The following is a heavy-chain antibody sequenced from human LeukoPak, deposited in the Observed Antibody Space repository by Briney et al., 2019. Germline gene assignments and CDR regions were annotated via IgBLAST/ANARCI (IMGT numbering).Heavy chain of an antibody. J-gene: IGHJ4*02. Sequence: SVKVSCKASGGTFSSYAISWVRQAPGQGPEWMGGIIPIFGTANYAQKFQGRVTITADESTSTAYMELSSLRSEDTAVYYCARAGYSYGRAFDYWGQGTLVTVSS. CDR2: IIPIFGTA. CDR3: ARAGYSYGRAFDY. V-gene: IGHV1-69*13. D-gene: IGHD5-18*01. CDR1: GGTFSSYA.